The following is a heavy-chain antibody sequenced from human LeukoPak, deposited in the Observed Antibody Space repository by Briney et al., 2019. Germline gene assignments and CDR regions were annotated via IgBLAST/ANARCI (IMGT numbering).Heavy chain of an antibody. J-gene: IGHJ6*02. CDR2: ITGSGGST. CDR3: AKANRNYYGKDV. V-gene: IGHV3-23*01. Sequence: GGSLRLSCAASGFTFSSYGMMWVRQAPGKGLEWVSAITGSGGSTYYADSVKGRWTIARDNSKTTVYLQMHSLRAEDTALYYCAKANRNYYGKDVWGQGTTVTVSS. D-gene: IGHD2/OR15-2a*01. CDR1: GFTFSSYG.